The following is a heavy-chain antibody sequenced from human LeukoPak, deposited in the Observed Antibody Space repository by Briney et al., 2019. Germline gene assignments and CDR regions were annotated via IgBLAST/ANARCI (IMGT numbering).Heavy chain of an antibody. V-gene: IGHV1-18*01. CDR1: GYTFTSYG. J-gene: IGHJ3*02. CDR2: ISAYNGNT. D-gene: IGHD2-2*01. CDR3: ARVVVPAAHPPAFDI. Sequence: ASVTVSFTASGYTFTSYGISWVRQAPGQGLEWMGWISAYNGNTNYAQKLQGRVTMTTDTSTSTAYMELRSLRSDDTAVYYCARVVVPAAHPPAFDIWGQGTMVTVSS.